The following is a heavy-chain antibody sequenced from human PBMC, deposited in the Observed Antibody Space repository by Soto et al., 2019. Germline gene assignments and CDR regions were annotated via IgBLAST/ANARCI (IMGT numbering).Heavy chain of an antibody. CDR2: IYYSGTT. Sequence: QVQLQESGPGLVKPSETLSLTCPASGGTISSWNWSWFRHPPGKELEWIGYIYYSGTTNCNPSLKSRVTISVDTSKNQFSLKLSSVTAADTAVYYCARRYGSAIDYWGQGTLVTVSS. J-gene: IGHJ4*02. V-gene: IGHV4-59*08. CDR3: ARRYGSAIDY. D-gene: IGHD1-26*01. CDR1: GGTISSWN.